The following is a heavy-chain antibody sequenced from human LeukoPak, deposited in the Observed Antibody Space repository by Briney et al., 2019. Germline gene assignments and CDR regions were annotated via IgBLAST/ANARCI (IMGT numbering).Heavy chain of an antibody. Sequence: GGSLRLSCEASGFTFRSYRMHWVRQAPGKGLVWVSGINGDGSTTDYADSVRGRFTISRDNAKNTLYLQLHSLRDEDTAVYYCIRGSGGWAHWGQGTLVTVSS. J-gene: IGHJ4*02. CDR3: IRGSGGWAH. V-gene: IGHV3-74*01. D-gene: IGHD2-15*01. CDR2: INGDGSTT. CDR1: GFTFRSYR.